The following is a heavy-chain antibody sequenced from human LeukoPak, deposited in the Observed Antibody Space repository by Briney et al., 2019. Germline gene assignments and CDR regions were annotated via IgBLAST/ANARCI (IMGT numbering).Heavy chain of an antibody. V-gene: IGHV4-59*08. CDR2: VYYTGRT. J-gene: IGHJ3*01. CDR3: ARHMSVSYDAFDL. D-gene: IGHD3-10*01. Sequence: SQTLSLTCTVSGGSLTGYYWSWIRQPPGKGLEWIAYVYYTGRTLYNPSLESRVTISVDTSKTQISLKLTSVTAADTAVYYCARHMSVSYDAFDLWGRGTPVTVSS. CDR1: GGSLTGYY.